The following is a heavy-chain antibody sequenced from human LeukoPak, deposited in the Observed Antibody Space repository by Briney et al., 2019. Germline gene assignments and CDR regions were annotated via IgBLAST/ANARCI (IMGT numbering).Heavy chain of an antibody. CDR3: ARGPTGKLYYYYGMDV. CDR1: GFTFSSYA. Sequence: QTGGSLRLSCAASGFTFSSYAMSWVRQAPGKGLEWVSAISGSGGSTYYADSVKGRFTISRDNSKNTLYLQVNSLRAEDTAVYYCARGPTGKLYYYYGMDVWGQGTTVTVSS. CDR2: ISGSGGST. J-gene: IGHJ6*02. V-gene: IGHV3-23*01. D-gene: IGHD1-1*01.